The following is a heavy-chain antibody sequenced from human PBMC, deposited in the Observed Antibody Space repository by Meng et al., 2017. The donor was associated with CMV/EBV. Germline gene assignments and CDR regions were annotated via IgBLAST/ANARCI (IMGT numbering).Heavy chain of an antibody. Sequence: ASVKVSCKASGYTFTSYGISWVRQAPGQGLEWMGWISAYNGNTNYAQKLQGRVTMTRDTSISTAYMELSRLRSDDTAVYYCARDRLGYCSSTSCYYGADWGQGTLVTVSS. J-gene: IGHJ4*02. CDR2: ISAYNGNT. CDR1: GYTFTSYG. CDR3: ARDRLGYCSSTSCYYGAD. D-gene: IGHD2-2*01. V-gene: IGHV1-18*01.